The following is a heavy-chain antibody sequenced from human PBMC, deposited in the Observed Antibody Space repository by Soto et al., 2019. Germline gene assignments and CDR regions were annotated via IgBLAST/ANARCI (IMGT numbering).Heavy chain of an antibody. D-gene: IGHD3-10*01. CDR3: AGPYGSGSSLFH. V-gene: IGHV4-59*01. CDR2: IYYSGST. J-gene: IGHJ4*02. CDR1: GGSISSYY. Sequence: ETLSLTCTVSGGSISSYYWSWIRQPPGKGLEWIGYIYYSGSTNYNPSLKSRVTISVDTSKNQFSLKLSSVTAADTAVYYCAGPYGSGSSLFHWGQGTLVIVSS.